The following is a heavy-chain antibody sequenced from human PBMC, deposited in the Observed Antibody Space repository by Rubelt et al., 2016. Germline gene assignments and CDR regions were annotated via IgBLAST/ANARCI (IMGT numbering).Heavy chain of an antibody. V-gene: IGHV1-18*01. CDR3: SRGLETINGY. J-gene: IGHJ4*02. CDR2: ISTFNGNT. CDR1: GYTFITYG. D-gene: IGHD5-24*01. Sequence: QVQLVQSGAEVKKPGASVKVSCKASGYTFITYGISWVRQAPGQGLEWMGWISTFNGNTKYAQKHQGRVTMTTDTSTATAYIELTNLRSDDTAVYYCSRGLETINGYWGQGTLVTVSS.